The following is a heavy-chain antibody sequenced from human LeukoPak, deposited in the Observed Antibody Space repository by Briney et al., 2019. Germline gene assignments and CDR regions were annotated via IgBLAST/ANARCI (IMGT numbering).Heavy chain of an antibody. CDR2: INHSGST. CDR3: ARGRAVAGTKRGYYYYYYGMDV. D-gene: IGHD6-19*01. Sequence: SETLSLTCAVYGGSFSGYYWSWIRQPPGKGLEWIEEINHSGSTNYNPSLKSRVTISVDTSKNQFSLKLSSVTAADTAVYYCARGRAVAGTKRGYYYYYYGMDVWGQGTTVTVSS. J-gene: IGHJ6*02. CDR1: GGSFSGYY. V-gene: IGHV4-34*01.